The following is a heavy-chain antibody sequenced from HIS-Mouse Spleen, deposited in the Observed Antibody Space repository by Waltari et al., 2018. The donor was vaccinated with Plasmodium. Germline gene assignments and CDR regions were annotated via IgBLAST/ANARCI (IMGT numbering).Heavy chain of an antibody. CDR1: GGSISSSTYY. D-gene: IGHD1-7*01. CDR2: IYYSGST. J-gene: IGHJ4*02. Sequence: QLQLQESGPGLVKPSETLSLTCTVSGGSISSSTYYWAWIRQPPGKGLEWTGSIYYSGSTYYNPSLKSRVTISVDTSKNQFSLKLSSVTAADTAVYYCARDRITGTSYFDYWGQGTLVTVSS. V-gene: IGHV4-39*07. CDR3: ARDRITGTSYFDY.